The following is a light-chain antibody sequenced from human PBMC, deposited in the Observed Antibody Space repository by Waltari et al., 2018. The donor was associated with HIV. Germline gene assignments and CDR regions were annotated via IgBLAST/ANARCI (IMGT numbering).Light chain of an antibody. CDR1: TSNIGSNT. CDR3: AAWDDSLNGPV. J-gene: IGLJ3*02. CDR2: STN. Sequence: QSVLTQPPSASGTPGQRVTISCSGSTSNIGSNTINWYQQLPGTAPKLLIYSTNQRPSGVPDRFSGSKSGTSASLAISGLQSEDEADYSCAAWDDSLNGPVFGGGTKLTVL. V-gene: IGLV1-44*01.